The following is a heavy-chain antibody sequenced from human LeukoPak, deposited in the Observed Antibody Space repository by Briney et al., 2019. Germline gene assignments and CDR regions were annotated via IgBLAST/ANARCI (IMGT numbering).Heavy chain of an antibody. J-gene: IGHJ4*02. Sequence: SVTVSFKASGFTFTSRSAVQWVRQARGQRLGWIGWIVVGSDNTNYAQKFQERVTITRDMSTSTAYMELSSLRSEDTAVYYCAAPYSSTWFDYWGQGTLVTVSS. D-gene: IGHD6-13*01. V-gene: IGHV1-58*01. CDR1: GFTFTSRSA. CDR3: AAPYSSTWFDY. CDR2: IVVGSDNT.